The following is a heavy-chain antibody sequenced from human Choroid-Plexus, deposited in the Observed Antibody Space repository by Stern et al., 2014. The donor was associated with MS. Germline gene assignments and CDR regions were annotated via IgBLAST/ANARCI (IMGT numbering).Heavy chain of an antibody. V-gene: IGHV3-30*18. D-gene: IGHD2/OR15-2a*01. CDR2: VSYDGSNK. Sequence: VQLVESGGGVVQPGRPLRLSCVAYGFTFGSWAMHWVRQAPGKGLAWVAGVSYDGSNKYYADSVKGRFTISRDNSQNTLYMQMSSLRPEDTAVYYCAKDRQYLTYFFDHWGQGSLVTVSS. CDR1: GFTFGSWA. J-gene: IGHJ5*02. CDR3: AKDRQYLTYFFDH.